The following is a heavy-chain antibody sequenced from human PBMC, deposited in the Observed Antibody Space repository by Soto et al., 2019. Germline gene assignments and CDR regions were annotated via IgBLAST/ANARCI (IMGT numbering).Heavy chain of an antibody. CDR1: GYTFTSYA. CDR3: ARDEQVLLWFGELLYFKKMDV. J-gene: IGHJ6*02. Sequence: QVQLVQSGAEVKKPGASVKVSCKASGYTFTSYAMHWVRQAPGQRLEWMGWINAGNGNTKYSQKFQGRVTITRDTSASTAYMELSSLRSEDTAVYYCARDEQVLLWFGELLYFKKMDVWGQGTTVTVSS. CDR2: INAGNGNT. D-gene: IGHD3-10*01. V-gene: IGHV1-3*01.